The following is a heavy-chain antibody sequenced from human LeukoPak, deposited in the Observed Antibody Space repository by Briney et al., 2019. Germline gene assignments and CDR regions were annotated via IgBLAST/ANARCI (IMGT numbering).Heavy chain of an antibody. D-gene: IGHD3-22*01. J-gene: IGHJ4*02. CDR1: GGTFSSYA. Sequence: SVKVSCKASGGTFSSYAISWVRQAPGQGLEWMGRIIPIFGTANYAQKFQGRVTITTDESTSTAYMELSSLRSEDTAVEYCARDTYDSSGYYSADFDYWGQGTLVTVSP. CDR2: IIPIFGTA. CDR3: ARDTYDSSGYYSADFDY. V-gene: IGHV1-69*05.